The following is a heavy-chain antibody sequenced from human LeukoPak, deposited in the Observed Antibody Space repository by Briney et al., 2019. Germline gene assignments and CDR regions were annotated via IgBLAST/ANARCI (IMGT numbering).Heavy chain of an antibody. V-gene: IGHV3-48*01. D-gene: IGHD4-23*01. CDR3: ARGGDYGGNSYYFDY. CDR1: GFTFSSYS. Sequence: GGSLRLSCAASGFTFSSYSMNWVRQAPGKGLEWVSYISSSSSTIYYADSVKGRFTISRDNAKNSLNLQMNSLRAEDTAVYYCARGGDYGGNSYYFDYWGQGTLVTVSS. J-gene: IGHJ4*02. CDR2: ISSSSSTI.